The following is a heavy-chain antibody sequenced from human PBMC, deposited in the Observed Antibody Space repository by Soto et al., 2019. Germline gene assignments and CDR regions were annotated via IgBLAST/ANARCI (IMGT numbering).Heavy chain of an antibody. Sequence: QVQLVESGGGGVQPGRSLRLSCATSGFTFSSFVMHWVRQAPGKGLEWVAVIYHEGSNKYYADSVKGRFTISRDNSKSTLMRQMKSRGAEATAVYYCASRVGAVDYWGQGTLVTVSS. CDR1: GFTFSSFV. J-gene: IGHJ4*02. D-gene: IGHD3-16*01. CDR2: IYHEGSNK. CDR3: ASRVGAVDY. V-gene: IGHV3-33*01.